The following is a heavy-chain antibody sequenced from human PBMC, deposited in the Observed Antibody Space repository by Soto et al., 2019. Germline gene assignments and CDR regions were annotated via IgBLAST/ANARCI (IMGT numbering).Heavy chain of an antibody. CDR2: IKSKTDGGTT. CDR1: GFTFSNAW. CDR3: TTERFGLVRGVIITVDY. Sequence: EVQLVESGGGLVKPGGSLRLSCAASGFTFSNAWMNWVRQAPGKGLEWVGRIKSKTDGGTTDYAAPVKGRFTISRDDSKNTLYLQMNSLKTEDTAVYYCTTERFGLVRGVIITVDYWGQGTLVTVSS. J-gene: IGHJ4*02. D-gene: IGHD3-10*01. V-gene: IGHV3-15*07.